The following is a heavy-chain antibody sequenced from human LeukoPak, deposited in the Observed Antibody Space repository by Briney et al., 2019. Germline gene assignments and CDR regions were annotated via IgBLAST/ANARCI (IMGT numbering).Heavy chain of an antibody. CDR2: ISGSGGST. CDR3: AKVRAYGSGSHSPGFDP. V-gene: IGHV3-23*01. J-gene: IGHJ5*02. Sequence: PGGSLRLSCAASGFTFSSYAMSWVRQAPGKGLEWVSAISGSGGSTYYADSVKGRFTISRDNSKNTLYLQMNSLRAEDTAVYYCAKVRAYGSGSHSPGFDPWGQGTLVTVSS. CDR1: GFTFSSYA. D-gene: IGHD3-10*01.